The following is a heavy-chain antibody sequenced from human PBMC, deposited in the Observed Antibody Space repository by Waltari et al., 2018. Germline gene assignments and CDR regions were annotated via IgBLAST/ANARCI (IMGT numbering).Heavy chain of an antibody. D-gene: IGHD2-15*01. CDR2: INPSGGST. J-gene: IGHJ5*02. CDR1: GYTFTSYY. V-gene: IGHV1-46*01. Sequence: QVQLVQSGAEVKKPGASVKVSCKASGYTFTSYYMHWVRQAPGQGLEWMGIINPSGGSTSYAQKFQGRVTITADKSTSTAYMELSSLRSEDTAVYYCARDYSGGAVNWFDPWGQGTLVTVSS. CDR3: ARDYSGGAVNWFDP.